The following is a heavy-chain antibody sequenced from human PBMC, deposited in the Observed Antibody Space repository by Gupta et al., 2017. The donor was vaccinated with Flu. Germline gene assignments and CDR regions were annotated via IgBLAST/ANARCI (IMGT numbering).Heavy chain of an antibody. Sequence: EVQLLESGGGLVQPGGSLRLSCAASGYTFSSYAMSWVRQAPGKGLEWVSAISGSGGSTYYADSVKGRFTISRDNSKNTLYLQMNSLRAEDTAVYYCANSKGWSGYFRFDYWGQGTLVTVSS. CDR1: GYTFSSYA. D-gene: IGHD3-3*01. J-gene: IGHJ4*02. CDR3: ANSKGWSGYFRFDY. CDR2: ISGSGGST. V-gene: IGHV3-23*01.